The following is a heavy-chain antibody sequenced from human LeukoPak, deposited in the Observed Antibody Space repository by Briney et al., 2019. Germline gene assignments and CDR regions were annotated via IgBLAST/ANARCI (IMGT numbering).Heavy chain of an antibody. CDR2: MNPNSGNT. Sequence: ASVKVSCKASGYTFTSYDINWVRQATGQGLEWMGWMNPNSGNTGYAQKFQGRVTITRNTSISTAYMELSSLRSEDTAVYYCARDQGYYYGSGSYYTDAFDIWGQGTMVTVSS. J-gene: IGHJ3*02. CDR3: ARDQGYYYGSGSYYTDAFDI. V-gene: IGHV1-8*03. D-gene: IGHD3-10*01. CDR1: GYTFTSYD.